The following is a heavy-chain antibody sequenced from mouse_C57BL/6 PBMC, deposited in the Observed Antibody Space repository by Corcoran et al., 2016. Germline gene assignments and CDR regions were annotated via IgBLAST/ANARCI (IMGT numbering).Heavy chain of an antibody. CDR1: GYSITSGYY. J-gene: IGHJ3*01. Sequence: DVQLQESGPGLVKPSQSLSLTCSVTGYSITSGYYWNWIRQFPGNKLEWMGYISYDGSNNYNPSLKNRISITRDTSKNQFFLKLNSVTTEDTATYYCARGNYDHEDWFAYWGQGTLVTVSA. CDR2: ISYDGSN. CDR3: ARGNYDHEDWFAY. V-gene: IGHV3-6*01. D-gene: IGHD2-4*01.